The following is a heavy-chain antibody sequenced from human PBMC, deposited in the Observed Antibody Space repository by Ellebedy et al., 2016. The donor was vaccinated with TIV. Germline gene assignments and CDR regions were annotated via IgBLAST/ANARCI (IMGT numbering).Heavy chain of an antibody. CDR2: INPVTGDT. CDR3: ARVDIVGSTYYFDY. Sequence: ASVKVSCKATGYTLTVYAMHWVRQAPGQRLEWVGWINPVTGDTKYSQKLQDRVTITRDTSASTAYMELRSLRFEDTAVYYCARVDIVGSTYYFDYWGQGTLVTVSS. D-gene: IGHD1-26*01. V-gene: IGHV1-3*01. CDR1: GYTLTVYA. J-gene: IGHJ4*02.